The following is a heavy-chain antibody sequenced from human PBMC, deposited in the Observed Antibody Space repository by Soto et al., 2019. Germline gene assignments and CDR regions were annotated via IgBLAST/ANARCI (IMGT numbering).Heavy chain of an antibody. CDR3: AKDLLKTSGHRSFFES. V-gene: IGHV3-23*01. Sequence: GSLRLSCAASGFTFSTYAMTWVRQAPGRGLEWVSTILHDETPFYTDSVKGRFTISRDNVRGTLYLQMNGLRVEDAALYFCAKDLLKTSGHRSFFESWGQGSLVTVSS. CDR1: GFTFSTYA. CDR2: ILHDETP. J-gene: IGHJ4*02. D-gene: IGHD1-26*01.